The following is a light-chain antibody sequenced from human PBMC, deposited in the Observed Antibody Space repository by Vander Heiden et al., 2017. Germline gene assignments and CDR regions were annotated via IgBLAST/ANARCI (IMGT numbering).Light chain of an antibody. CDR1: QSISSW. CDR2: KAS. V-gene: IGKV1-5*03. J-gene: IGKJ3*01. CDR3: LQDNSYSFT. Sequence: DIQMTQSPSTLSASVGDRATITCRVSQSISSWLAWYQQKPGKAPKLLIYKASSLESGVPSRFSGSGSGTEFTLTISSLQPDDFATYYCLQDNSYSFTFGHGTKVDIK.